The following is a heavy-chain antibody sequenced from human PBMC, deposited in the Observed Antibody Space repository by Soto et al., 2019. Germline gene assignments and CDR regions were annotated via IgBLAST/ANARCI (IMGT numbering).Heavy chain of an antibody. CDR2: IIPILGIA. J-gene: IGHJ3*01. V-gene: IGHV1-69*02. D-gene: IGHD6-13*01. CDR1: GGTFSSYT. Sequence: ASVKVSCKASGGTFSSYTISWVRQAPGQGLEWMGRIIPILGIANYAQKFQGRVTITADKSTSTAYMELSSLRSEDTAVYYCASGAGGIAAADPWGQGTMVTVSS. CDR3: ASGAGGIAAADP.